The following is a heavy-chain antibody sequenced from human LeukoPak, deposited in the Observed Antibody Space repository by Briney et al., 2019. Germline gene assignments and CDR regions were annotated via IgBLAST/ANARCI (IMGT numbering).Heavy chain of an antibody. D-gene: IGHD6-19*01. J-gene: IGHJ4*02. Sequence: PGRSLRLSCAASGFTFSSYGMHWVRQAPGKGLEWVAVISYDGSNKYYADSVKGRFTISRDNSKNTLYLQMNSLRAEDTAVYYCAKGEQWLVPAYFDYWGQGTLATVSS. V-gene: IGHV3-30*18. CDR1: GFTFSSYG. CDR3: AKGEQWLVPAYFDY. CDR2: ISYDGSNK.